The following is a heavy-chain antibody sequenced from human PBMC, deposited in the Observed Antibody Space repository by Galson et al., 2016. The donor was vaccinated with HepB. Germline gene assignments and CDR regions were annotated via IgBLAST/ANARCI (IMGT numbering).Heavy chain of an antibody. D-gene: IGHD2-2*01. CDR3: ARARQKYQLLRVYAMDV. CDR1: GFTFSIYA. Sequence: SLRLSCAASGFTFSIYAMHWVRQAPGKGLEWVALISYYDGSNKHYADSVKGRFTISRDNSKNTLYLQMDSLRPEDTALYYCARARQKYQLLRVYAMDVWGQGTTVTVSS. V-gene: IGHV3-30*04. J-gene: IGHJ6*02. CDR2: ISYYDGSNK.